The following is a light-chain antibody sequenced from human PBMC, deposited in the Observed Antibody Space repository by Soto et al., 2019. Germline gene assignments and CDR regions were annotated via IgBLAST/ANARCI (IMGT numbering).Light chain of an antibody. CDR2: DAS. CDR3: QQRSNWPIT. Sequence: EVVLTQSPATLSLSPGERATLSCRASQSVSSFLAWYQQKPGQAPRLLLYDASTRATGIPARFSGSGSGTDFTLTISRLEAEDFAVYYCQQRSNWPITFGQGTRLEIK. CDR1: QSVSSF. J-gene: IGKJ5*01. V-gene: IGKV3-11*01.